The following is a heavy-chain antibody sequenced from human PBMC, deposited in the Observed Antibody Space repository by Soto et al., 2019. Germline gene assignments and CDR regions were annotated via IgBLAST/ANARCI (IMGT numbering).Heavy chain of an antibody. CDR3: AKVPRHYDILATHAFDI. J-gene: IGHJ3*02. V-gene: IGHV3-30*18. Sequence: GGSLRLSCAASGLTFSSYGMHWVRQAPGKGLEWVAVISYDGSNKYYADSVKGRFTISRDNSKNTLYLQMNSLRAEDTAVYYCAKVPRHYDILATHAFDIWGQGTTVTVS. CDR1: GLTFSSYG. CDR2: ISYDGSNK. D-gene: IGHD3-9*01.